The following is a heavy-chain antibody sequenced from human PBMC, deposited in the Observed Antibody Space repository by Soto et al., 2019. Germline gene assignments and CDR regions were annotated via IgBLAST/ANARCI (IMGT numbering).Heavy chain of an antibody. J-gene: IGHJ4*01. D-gene: IGHD5-18*01. Sequence: QVQLQESGPGLVKPSGTLSLTCAVSGGSISSNNWWSWVRQPPGKGLEWIGEIYHSGSTNYNPSLKGRVTMSVDKSQSQFSLTLGSLTAADTAVYYCAGQVDTTYTYNYWGHGTLVTVSS. V-gene: IGHV4-4*02. CDR3: AGQVDTTYTYNY. CDR1: GGSISSNNW. CDR2: IYHSGST.